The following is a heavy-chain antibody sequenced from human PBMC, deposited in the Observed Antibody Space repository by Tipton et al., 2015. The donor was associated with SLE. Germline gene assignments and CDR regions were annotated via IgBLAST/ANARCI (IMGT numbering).Heavy chain of an antibody. Sequence: TLSLTCTAPRGSISGHYWSWNRQPAGKGLEWIGRIHSSGITNYNPSLKNRVTMSLDTSKNQFSLKLISVTAADTAVYYCASDIIEELDYWGQGTLVTVSS. CDR3: ASDIIEELDY. CDR1: RGSISGHY. CDR2: IHSSGIT. D-gene: IGHD3-10*01. J-gene: IGHJ4*02. V-gene: IGHV4-4*07.